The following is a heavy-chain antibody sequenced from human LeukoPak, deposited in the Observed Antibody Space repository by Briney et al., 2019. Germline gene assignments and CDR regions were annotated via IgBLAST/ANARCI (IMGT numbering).Heavy chain of an antibody. CDR1: GVSVSDYY. V-gene: IGHV4-34*01. D-gene: IGHD2-21*01. CDR3: AGIRCGRGQARCYNH. CDR2: VSPGGYT. J-gene: IGHJ5*02. Sequence: SETLSLTCAVSGVSVSDYYWSWIRQPPEKGPEWIGEVSPGGYTTYNPSPRSRVIISEDTSENQLSLNVTSVTAADTALYYCAGIRCGRGQARCYNHWAQGSLVTVSS.